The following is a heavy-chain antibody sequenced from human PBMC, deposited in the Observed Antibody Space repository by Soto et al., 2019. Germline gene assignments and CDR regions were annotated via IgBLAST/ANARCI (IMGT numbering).Heavy chain of an antibody. Sequence: GGSLRLSCAASGFTFSSYTMHWVRQAPGKGLEWVELISYDGSTTYADSVKGRFTISRVSSKNTLYLQISSLRAEDTAVFYCAREKSRSLRRYYYGMGVLDQGTTVTGSS. CDR2: ISYDGSTT. J-gene: IGHJ6*02. CDR1: GFTFSSYT. V-gene: IGHV3-30-3*01. CDR3: AREKSRSLRRYYYGMGV. D-gene: IGHD3-10*01.